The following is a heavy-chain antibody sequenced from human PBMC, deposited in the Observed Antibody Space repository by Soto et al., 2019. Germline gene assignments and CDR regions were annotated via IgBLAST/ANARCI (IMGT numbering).Heavy chain of an antibody. CDR3: AKAKGTIFGVVIKMAWFDP. CDR2: ISSGSSTI. V-gene: IGHV3-48*01. Sequence: PGGSLRLSCAASGFTFSSYSMNWVRQAPGKGLEWVSYISSGSSTIYYADSVKGRFTISRDNSKNSLYLQMNSLRAEDTAVYYCAKAKGTIFGVVIKMAWFDPWGQGTLVTV. D-gene: IGHD3-3*01. J-gene: IGHJ5*02. CDR1: GFTFSSYS.